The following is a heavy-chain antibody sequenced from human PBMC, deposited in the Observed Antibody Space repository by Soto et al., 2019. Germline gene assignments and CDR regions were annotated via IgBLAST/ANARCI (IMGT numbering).Heavy chain of an antibody. CDR3: ARDFLVSSGWYWGGMDV. V-gene: IGHV4-31*03. CDR1: GGSISSGGYY. J-gene: IGHJ6*02. Sequence: SETLSLTCTVSGGSISSGGYYWSWIRQHPGKGLEWIGYIYYSGTTYYNPSLKSRVTISVDTSKNQFSLKLCSVTAADTAVYYCARDFLVSSGWYWGGMDVWGQGTTVTVSS. CDR2: IYYSGTT. D-gene: IGHD6-19*01.